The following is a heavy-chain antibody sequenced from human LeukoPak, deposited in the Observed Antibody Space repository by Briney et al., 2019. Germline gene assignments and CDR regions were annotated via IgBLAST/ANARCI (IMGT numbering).Heavy chain of an antibody. Sequence: AXVKVSCKVSGYTLTELSMHWVRQAPGKGLEWMGGFDPEDGETIYAQRFQGRVTMTEDTSTDTAYMELSSLRSEDTAVYYCATLAGATSWKTSGYFDYWGQGTLVTVSS. CDR2: FDPEDGET. J-gene: IGHJ4*03. V-gene: IGHV1-24*01. CDR3: ATLAGATSWKTSGYFDY. CDR1: GYTLTELS. D-gene: IGHD1-26*01.